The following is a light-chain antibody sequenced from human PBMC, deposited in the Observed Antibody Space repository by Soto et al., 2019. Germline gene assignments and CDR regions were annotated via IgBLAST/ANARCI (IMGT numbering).Light chain of an antibody. CDR3: QHYDNLPPFP. CDR2: GAC. CDR1: QDIRKY. J-gene: IGKJ3*01. Sequence: DIQMTQSPSSLSASVGDRVTITCQASQDIRKYLNWYQQKPGRAPKLLIYGACNLETGVPSRVSGSGYGTDFTLTISSLQPEDIATYYCQHYDNLPPFPFGHGTKVAIK. V-gene: IGKV1-33*01.